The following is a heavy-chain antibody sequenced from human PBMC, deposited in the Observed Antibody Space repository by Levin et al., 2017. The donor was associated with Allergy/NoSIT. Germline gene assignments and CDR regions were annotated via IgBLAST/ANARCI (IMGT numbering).Heavy chain of an antibody. J-gene: IGHJ4*02. CDR2: ISYSGST. V-gene: IGHV4-31*02. CDR3: ARDSSGWYGGSDY. Sequence: GKGLEWIGYISYSGSTYYNPSLKSRVTISVDTSKNQFSLKLNSVTAADTAVYYCARDSSGWYGGSDYWGQGTLVTVSS. D-gene: IGHD6-13*01.